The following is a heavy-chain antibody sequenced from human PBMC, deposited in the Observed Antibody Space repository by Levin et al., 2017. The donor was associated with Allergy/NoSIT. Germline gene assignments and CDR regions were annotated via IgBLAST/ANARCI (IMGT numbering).Heavy chain of an antibody. J-gene: IGHJ6*02. CDR1: GFTFSDYY. Sequence: GESLKISCAASGFTFSDYYMSWIRQAPGKGLEWVSYISSSGSTIYYADSVKGRFTISRDNAKNSLYLQMNSLRAEDTAVYYCARDFWSGTLPTDYYYYGMDVWGQGTTVTVSS. V-gene: IGHV3-11*01. CDR3: ARDFWSGTLPTDYYYYGMDV. D-gene: IGHD3-3*01. CDR2: ISSSGSTI.